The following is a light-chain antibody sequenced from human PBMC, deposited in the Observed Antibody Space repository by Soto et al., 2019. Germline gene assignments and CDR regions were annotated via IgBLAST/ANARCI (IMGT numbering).Light chain of an antibody. CDR2: WAT. J-gene: IGKJ2*01. V-gene: IGKV4-1*01. CDR1: QSVLYSSNNKNY. Sequence: DIVMTQSPDSLAVSLGERATINCKSSQSVLYSSNNKNYLAWYQQRPGQPPKLLIYWATTRESGVPDRFSGSGSGTEFTLTISSLQAEDVAVYYCQHYYTTPYTLGQGTKLEIK. CDR3: QHYYTTPYT.